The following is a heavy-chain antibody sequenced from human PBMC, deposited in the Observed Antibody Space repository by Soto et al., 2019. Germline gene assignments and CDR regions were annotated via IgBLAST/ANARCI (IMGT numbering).Heavy chain of an antibody. V-gene: IGHV1-18*01. J-gene: IGHJ4*02. Sequence: QVQLVQSGAEVKKPGASVKVSCKASDYTFTSYGISWVRQAPGQGLEWMGWINTYNGHTNYAQKFQGRVTMTTDTSTSTAYMEVRSLRSDDTAVYYCAREYCSSTSCYGVDHWGQGTLVTVSS. CDR2: INTYNGHT. CDR3: AREYCSSTSCYGVDH. CDR1: DYTFTSYG. D-gene: IGHD2-2*01.